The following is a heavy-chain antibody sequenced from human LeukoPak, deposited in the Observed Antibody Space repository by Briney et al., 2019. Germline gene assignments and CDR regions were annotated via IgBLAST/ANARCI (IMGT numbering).Heavy chain of an antibody. CDR2: INHSGST. Sequence: PSETLSLTCAVYGGSFSGYHWSWIRQPPGKGLEWIGEINHSGSTNYNPSLKSRVTISVDTSKSQFSLKLSSVTAADTAVYYCARVRGDYYGSGIGNWFDPWGQGTLVTVSS. CDR1: GGSFSGYH. CDR3: ARVRGDYYGSGIGNWFDP. V-gene: IGHV4-34*01. J-gene: IGHJ5*02. D-gene: IGHD3-10*01.